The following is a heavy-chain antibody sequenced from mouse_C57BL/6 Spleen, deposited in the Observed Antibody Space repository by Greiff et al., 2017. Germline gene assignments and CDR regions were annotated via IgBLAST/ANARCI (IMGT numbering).Heavy chain of an antibody. CDR1: GYTFTDYE. CDR3: TSYGRGDYYAMDY. Sequence: VKLVESGAELVRPGASVTLSCKASGYTFTDYEMHWVKQTPVHGLEWIGAIDPETGGTAYNQKFKGKAILTADKSSSTAYMELRSLTSEDSAVYYCTSYGRGDYYAMDYWGQGTSVTVSS. D-gene: IGHD1-1*01. V-gene: IGHV1-15*01. J-gene: IGHJ4*01. CDR2: IDPETGGT.